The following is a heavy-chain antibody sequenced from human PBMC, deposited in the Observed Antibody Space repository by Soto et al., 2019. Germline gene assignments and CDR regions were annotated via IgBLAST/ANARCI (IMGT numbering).Heavy chain of an antibody. CDR1: GGSIISGGYY. V-gene: IGHV4-31*03. CDR3: ARGLGGPYAFDI. D-gene: IGHD3-10*01. Sequence: SETLSLTCTVSGGSIISGGYYWIWIRQHPGKGLEWIGYIYYSGSTYYNPSLKSRVTISVDTSKNQFSLKLSSVTAADTAVYYCARGLGGPYAFDIWGQGTMVTVSS. J-gene: IGHJ3*02. CDR2: IYYSGST.